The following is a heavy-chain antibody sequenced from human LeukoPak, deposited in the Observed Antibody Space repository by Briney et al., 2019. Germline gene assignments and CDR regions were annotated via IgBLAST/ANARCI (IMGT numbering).Heavy chain of an antibody. CDR1: GGSISSGDYY. Sequence: PSETLSLTCPVSGGSISSGDYYWSWIRQPPGKGLEWIGYIYDSGSTFHYNPSLKSRVNISVDTSKNQLSLRLSSVTAVDTAVYYCASTNCGSVSCYGAKWFDPWGQGTLVTVSS. J-gene: IGHJ5*02. CDR2: IYDSGST. D-gene: IGHD2-2*01. CDR3: ASTNCGSVSCYGAKWFDP. V-gene: IGHV4-30-4*08.